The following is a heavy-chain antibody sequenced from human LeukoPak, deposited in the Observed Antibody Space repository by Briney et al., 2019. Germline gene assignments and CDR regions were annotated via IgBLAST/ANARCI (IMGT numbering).Heavy chain of an antibody. CDR3: AKDVGTIFGVVKGYFDY. CDR2: ISYDGTNK. CDR1: GFTFSSYA. V-gene: IGHV3-30-3*01. J-gene: IGHJ4*02. Sequence: GGSLRLSCAASGFTFSSYAMNWVRQAPGKGLEWVAVISYDGTNKYYADSVKGRFTISRDNSKNTLYLQMNSLRPEDTAVYYCAKDVGTIFGVVKGYFDYWGQGTLVTVSS. D-gene: IGHD3-3*01.